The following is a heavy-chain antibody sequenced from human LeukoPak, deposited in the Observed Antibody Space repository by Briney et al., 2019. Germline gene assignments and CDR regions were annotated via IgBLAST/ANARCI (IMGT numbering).Heavy chain of an antibody. Sequence: GGSLRLSCAASGFTFSSYWMSWVRQAPGKGLEWVANIKQDGSEKYYVDSEKGRFTISRDNAKNSLYLQMNSLRAEDTAVYYCAREGIQYCSSTSCYDWLDPWGQGTLVTVSS. J-gene: IGHJ5*02. D-gene: IGHD2-2*01. V-gene: IGHV3-7*01. CDR2: IKQDGSEK. CDR1: GFTFSSYW. CDR3: AREGIQYCSSTSCYDWLDP.